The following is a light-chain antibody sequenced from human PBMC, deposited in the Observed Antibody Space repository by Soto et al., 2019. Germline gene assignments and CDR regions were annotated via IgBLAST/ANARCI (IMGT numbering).Light chain of an antibody. J-gene: IGKJ1*01. CDR2: DAS. CDR1: QTVRNNY. CDR3: QQYNNWPPWT. Sequence: EFVLTQSPGTLSLSPGEGATLSCRASQTVRNNYLAWYQQKPGQAPRLLIYDASSRATGIPDRFSGGGSGTDFTLTISRLEPEDFAVYYCQQYNNWPPWTFGQGTKVDIK. V-gene: IGKV3-20*01.